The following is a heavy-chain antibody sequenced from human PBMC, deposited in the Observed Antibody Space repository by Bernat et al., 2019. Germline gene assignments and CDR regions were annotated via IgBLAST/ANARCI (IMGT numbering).Heavy chain of an antibody. CDR3: ARAVYDFWSGYYSYYFDY. J-gene: IGHJ4*02. Sequence: QVQLQESGPGLVKPSQTLSLTCTVSGGSISSGDYYWSWIRQPPGKGLEWIGYIYYSGSTYYNPSLKSRVTISVDTSKNQFSLKLSSVTAADTVVYYCARAVYDFWSGYYSYYFDYWGQGTLVTVSS. CDR2: IYYSGST. CDR1: GGSISSGDYY. D-gene: IGHD3-3*01. V-gene: IGHV4-30-4*01.